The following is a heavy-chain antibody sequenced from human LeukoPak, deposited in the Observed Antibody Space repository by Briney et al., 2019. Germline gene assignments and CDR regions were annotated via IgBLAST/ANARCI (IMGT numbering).Heavy chain of an antibody. Sequence: PGGSLRLSCAASGFTFSSYGIHWVRQAPGKGLEWVAIIWSGGTVKYYADSVKGRFTISRDNSKNTLYLQMNSLRAEDTAVYYCAKDGGYSSGWPSWGQGTLVTVSS. CDR1: GFTFSSYG. J-gene: IGHJ4*02. V-gene: IGHV3-33*06. CDR2: IWSGGTVK. D-gene: IGHD6-19*01. CDR3: AKDGGYSSGWPS.